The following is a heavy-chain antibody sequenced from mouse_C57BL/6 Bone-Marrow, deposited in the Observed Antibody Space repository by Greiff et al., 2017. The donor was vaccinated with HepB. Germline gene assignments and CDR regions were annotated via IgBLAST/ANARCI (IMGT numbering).Heavy chain of an antibody. CDR3: ARLGDYEDYYAMDY. CDR2: IYPGDGDT. D-gene: IGHD2-4*01. V-gene: IGHV1-82*01. CDR1: GYAFSSSW. J-gene: IGHJ4*01. Sequence: VQLQQSGPELVKPGASVKISCKASGYAFSSSWMNWVKQRPGKGLEWIGRIYPGDGDTNYNGKFKGKATLTADKSSSTAYMQLSSLTSEDSAVYFCARLGDYEDYYAMDYWGQGTSVTVSS.